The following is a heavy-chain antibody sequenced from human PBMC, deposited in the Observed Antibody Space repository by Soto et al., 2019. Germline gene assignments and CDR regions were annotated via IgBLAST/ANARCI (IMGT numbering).Heavy chain of an antibody. J-gene: IGHJ4*02. Sequence: PGGSLRLSCAASGFTFSSYAMSWVRQAPGKGLEWVSAISGSGGSTYYADSVKGRFTISRDNSKNTLYLQMNSLRAEDTAVYYCAKIARGYGDYDVLISEIVYWGQGTLVTVSS. CDR3: AKIARGYGDYDVLISEIVY. V-gene: IGHV3-23*01. CDR2: ISGSGGST. D-gene: IGHD4-17*01. CDR1: GFTFSSYA.